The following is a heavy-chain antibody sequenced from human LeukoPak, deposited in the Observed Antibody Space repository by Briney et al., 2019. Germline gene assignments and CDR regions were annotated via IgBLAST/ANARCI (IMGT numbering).Heavy chain of an antibody. CDR3: ARDGCSGGSCYGGLRYYGMDV. D-gene: IGHD2-15*01. Sequence: LQTLSLTCTVSGGSISSGGYYWSWIRRHPGKGLEWIGYIYYSGSTYYNPSLKSRVTISVDTSKNQFSLKLSSVTAADTAVYYCARDGCSGGSCYGGLRYYGMDVWGQGTTVTVSS. CDR2: IYYSGST. CDR1: GGSISSGGYY. J-gene: IGHJ6*02. V-gene: IGHV4-31*03.